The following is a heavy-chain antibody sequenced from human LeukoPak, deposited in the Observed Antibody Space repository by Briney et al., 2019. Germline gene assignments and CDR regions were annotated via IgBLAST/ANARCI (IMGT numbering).Heavy chain of an antibody. CDR2: SIPLFGTV. V-gene: IGHV1-69*05. CDR1: TDSFNNYA. Sequence: SVKVSCKASTDSFNNYAFNWVRQAPGQGPEWMGGSIPLFGTVKAAQKFQGRFTITTDESTSTAYMELSSLTSEDTAVYYCARGGRPLGYFYMDVWGKGTTVTVS. CDR3: ARGGRPLGYFYMDV. J-gene: IGHJ6*03.